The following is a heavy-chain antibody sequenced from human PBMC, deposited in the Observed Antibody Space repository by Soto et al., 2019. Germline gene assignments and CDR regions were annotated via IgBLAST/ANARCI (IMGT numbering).Heavy chain of an antibody. CDR3: ARGPSCGGDCYLFDY. Sequence: ASVKVSCKASGGTFRSYGISWVRQAPGQGLEWMGGIIPIFGTANYAQKFQGRVTITADESTSTAYMEMSSLRSEDTAVYYCARGPSCGGDCYLFDYWGQGSLVTVSS. CDR2: IIPIFGTA. CDR1: GGTFRSYG. D-gene: IGHD2-21*02. J-gene: IGHJ4*02. V-gene: IGHV1-69*13.